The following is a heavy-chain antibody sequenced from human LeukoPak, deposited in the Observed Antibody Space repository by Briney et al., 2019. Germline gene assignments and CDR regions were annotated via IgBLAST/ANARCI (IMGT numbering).Heavy chain of an antibody. CDR3: AKYSYGSGTSFDP. CDR1: GFTFSDYW. CDR2: IKKDGSEK. J-gene: IGHJ5*02. D-gene: IGHD3-10*01. V-gene: IGHV3-7*01. Sequence: GGSLRLSCAASGFTFSDYWMSWVRQAPGKGLEWVANIKKDGSEKSYVDSVKGRFTISRDNTKNSLYPQMNSLRAEDTAAYYCAKYSYGSGTSFDPWGQGTLVTVSS.